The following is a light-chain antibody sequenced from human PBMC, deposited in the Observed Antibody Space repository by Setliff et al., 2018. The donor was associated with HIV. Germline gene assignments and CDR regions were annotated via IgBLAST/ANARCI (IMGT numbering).Light chain of an antibody. J-gene: IGLJ1*01. CDR3: SSYTRSSTYV. V-gene: IGLV2-14*03. Sequence: ALAQPASVSGSPGQSITISCTGTSADVGSYNFVSWYQQHPGKAPKLLIYDVSNRPSGVSNRFSGSKSGNTAFLTISGLQAEDEADYYCSSYTRSSTYVFGAGTKVTVL. CDR1: SADVGSYNF. CDR2: DVS.